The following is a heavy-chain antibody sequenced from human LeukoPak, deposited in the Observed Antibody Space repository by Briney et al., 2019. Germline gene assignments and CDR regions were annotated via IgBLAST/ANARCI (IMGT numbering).Heavy chain of an antibody. D-gene: IGHD3-3*01. CDR1: GFTFSSYS. J-gene: IGHJ4*02. CDR2: ISYDGSNK. CDR3: ARPRKATDFWSGYYSPDY. V-gene: IGHV3-30*03. Sequence: GGSLRLSCAASGFTFSSYSMTWVRQAPGKGLEWVAVISYDGSNKYYADSVKGRFTISRDNSKNTLYLQMNSLRAEDTAVYYCARPRKATDFWSGYYSPDYWGQGTLVTVSS.